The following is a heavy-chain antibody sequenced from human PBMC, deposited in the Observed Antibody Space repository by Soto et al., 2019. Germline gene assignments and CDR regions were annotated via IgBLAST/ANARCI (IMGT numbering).Heavy chain of an antibody. CDR1: GFTFSSYA. Sequence: QVQLVESGGGVVQPGRSLRLSCAASGFTFSSYAMHWVRQAPGKGLEWVAVISYDGSNKYYADSVKGRFTISRDNSKNTLYLQMNSLRAEDTAVYYWARDRRRGTAMVLPVGRDVWGQGTTVTVSS. CDR2: ISYDGSNK. V-gene: IGHV3-30-3*01. D-gene: IGHD5-18*01. J-gene: IGHJ6*02. CDR3: ARDRRRGTAMVLPVGRDV.